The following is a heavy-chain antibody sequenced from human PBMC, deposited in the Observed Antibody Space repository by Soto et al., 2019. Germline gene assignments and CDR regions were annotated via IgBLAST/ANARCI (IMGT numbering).Heavy chain of an antibody. CDR3: ARGGGYDSFDY. CDR2: ISHLEST. CDR1: GASISYGGFS. V-gene: IGHV4-30-2*06. Sequence: QLQLQESGSGLVKTSETLSLTCTVSGASISYGGFSWSWIRQSPWKGLEWIGYISHLESTFFHPSFKSRLTMSIDRTRNQFSLKLSSVTAAAMAVYYCARGGGYDSFDYWGQGVLVTVSS. J-gene: IGHJ4*02. D-gene: IGHD5-12*01.